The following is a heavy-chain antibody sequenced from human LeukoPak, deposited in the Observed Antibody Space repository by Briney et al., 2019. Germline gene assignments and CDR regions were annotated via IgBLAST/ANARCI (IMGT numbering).Heavy chain of an antibody. CDR1: GFTFSSYS. D-gene: IGHD6-13*01. J-gene: IGHJ5*02. CDR2: ISSSSSTI. CDR3: ARDTYSSSWLGAGNWFDP. Sequence: QSGGSLRLSCAASGFTFSSYSMNWVRQAPGKGLEWVSYISSSSSTIYYADSVKGRFTISRDNAKNSLYLQMNSLRAEDTAVYYCARDTYSSSWLGAGNWFDPWGQGTLVTVSS. V-gene: IGHV3-48*01.